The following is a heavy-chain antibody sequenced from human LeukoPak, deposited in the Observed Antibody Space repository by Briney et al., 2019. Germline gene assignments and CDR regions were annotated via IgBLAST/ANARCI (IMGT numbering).Heavy chain of an antibody. V-gene: IGHV3-30*18. D-gene: IGHD6-6*01. CDR3: AKDSRVGGGRSIAALVYYYGMDV. CDR2: ISYDGSNK. Sequence: PGRSLRLSCAASGFTFSSYGMHWVRQAPGKGLEWVAVISYDGSNKYYADSVKGRFTISRDNSKNTLYLQMNSLRAEDTAVYYCAKDSRVGGGRSIAALVYYYGMDVWAKGPRSPSP. CDR1: GFTFSSYG. J-gene: IGHJ6*02.